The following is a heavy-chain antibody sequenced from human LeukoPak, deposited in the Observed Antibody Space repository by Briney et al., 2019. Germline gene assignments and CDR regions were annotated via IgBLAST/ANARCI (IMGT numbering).Heavy chain of an antibody. CDR2: ITGNGVST. J-gene: IGHJ5*02. Sequence: GGSLRLSCAASGFTFSTYGMGWVRQAPGKGLEWVSLITGNGVSTYYADSVKGRFTIYRDNSKNSLYLQMNSLRTEDTALYYCAKCVYSNIYYWFDPWGQGTLVSVSS. CDR3: AKCVYSNIYYWFDP. D-gene: IGHD6-13*01. V-gene: IGHV3-43*02. CDR1: GFTFSTYG.